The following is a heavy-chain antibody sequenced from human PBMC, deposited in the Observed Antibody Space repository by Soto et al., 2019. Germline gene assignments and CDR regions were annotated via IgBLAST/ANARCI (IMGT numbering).Heavy chain of an antibody. CDR2: INPNSGGT. Sequence: GASVKVSCKASGYTFTGYYMHWVRQAPGQGLEWMGWINPNSGGTNYAQKFQGWVTMTRDTSISTAYMELSRLRSDDTAVYYCARDYYGSGSPYFDYWGQGTLVTLSS. D-gene: IGHD3-10*01. J-gene: IGHJ4*02. CDR1: GYTFTGYY. CDR3: ARDYYGSGSPYFDY. V-gene: IGHV1-2*04.